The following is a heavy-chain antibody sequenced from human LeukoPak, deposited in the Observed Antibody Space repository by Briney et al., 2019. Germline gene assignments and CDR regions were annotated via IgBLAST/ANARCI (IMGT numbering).Heavy chain of an antibody. J-gene: IGHJ3*02. CDR1: GYTFTGYY. CDR3: ASYMSYYGSGSPVDI. D-gene: IGHD3-10*01. V-gene: IGHV1-2*06. Sequence: GASVKVSCKASGYTFTGYYMHWVRQAPGRGLEWMGRINPNSGGTNYAQKFQGRVTMTRDTSISTAYMELSRLRSDDTAVYYCASYMSYYGSGSPVDIWGQGTMVTVSS. CDR2: INPNSGGT.